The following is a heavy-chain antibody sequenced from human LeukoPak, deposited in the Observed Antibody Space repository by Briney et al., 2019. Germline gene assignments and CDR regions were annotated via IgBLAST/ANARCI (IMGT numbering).Heavy chain of an antibody. Sequence: WGSPRLSSSASGFTFRSYSMNWVRQTPGKGLQWASYISTSSKTIYYADSVKGRFTIYRDNAKNSLYLQMNSLRDEDSAVYYCARDQGIFDYWGQGTLVTVSS. CDR1: GFTFRSYS. CDR2: ISTSSKTI. CDR3: ARDQGIFDY. V-gene: IGHV3-48*02. J-gene: IGHJ4*02.